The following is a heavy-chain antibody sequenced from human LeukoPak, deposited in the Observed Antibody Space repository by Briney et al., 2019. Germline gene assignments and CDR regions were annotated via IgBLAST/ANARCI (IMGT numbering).Heavy chain of an antibody. D-gene: IGHD1-26*01. V-gene: IGHV3-30-3*01. J-gene: IGHJ4*02. CDR3: AREGSSPTFDY. Sequence: GGSLRLSCAASGFTFSNCAMHWVRQAPGKGLEWVAATSYDGNNKHYADSVKGRFTISRDNSKNTLYLQMNSLRAEDTAVYYCAREGSSPTFDYWGQGTLVTVSS. CDR2: TSYDGNNK. CDR1: GFTFSNCA.